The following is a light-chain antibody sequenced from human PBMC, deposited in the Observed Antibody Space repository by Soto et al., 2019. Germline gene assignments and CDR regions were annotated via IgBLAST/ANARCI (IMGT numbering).Light chain of an antibody. CDR2: KYI. CDR1: ALPNQY. Sequence: SYELTQPPSVSVSPGQTARITCSGDALPNQYAPWYQQKPGQAPALLIYKYIERPSGIPERFSGSSSGTTVTLTISGVQAEDEADYYCQSGDSSGTHVFGTGTKLTVL. J-gene: IGLJ1*01. V-gene: IGLV3-25*03. CDR3: QSGDSSGTHV.